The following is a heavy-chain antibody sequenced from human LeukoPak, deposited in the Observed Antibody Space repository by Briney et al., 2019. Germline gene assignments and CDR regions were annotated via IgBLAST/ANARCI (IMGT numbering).Heavy chain of an antibody. Sequence: RAGGSLRLSCAASGFSFSSYAMSWVRQAPGKGLEWVSTVTASGGETHYAESVKGRFVISRDNSIKKIYLQMDSLRGDDTAIYYCAKGKVNHLGGLDYWGQGTLVPVSS. CDR2: VTASGGET. CDR1: GFSFSSYA. J-gene: IGHJ4*02. CDR3: AKGKVNHLGGLDY. V-gene: IGHV3-23*01.